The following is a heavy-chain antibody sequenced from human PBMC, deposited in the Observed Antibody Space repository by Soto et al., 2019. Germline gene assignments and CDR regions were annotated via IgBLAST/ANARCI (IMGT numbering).Heavy chain of an antibody. CDR1: GYTFTSSGYG. D-gene: IGHD2-15*01. CDR3: ARLRPGGKPDFEY. Sequence: ASMKVSCKASGYTFTSSGYGISWVRQAPGQGIEWMGWISAYNGNTNYAQKLQGRVTMTTDTSTSTAYMELRSLRSDDTDVYDSARLRPGGKPDFEYGG. J-gene: IGHJ4*01. CDR2: ISAYNGNT. V-gene: IGHV1-18*04.